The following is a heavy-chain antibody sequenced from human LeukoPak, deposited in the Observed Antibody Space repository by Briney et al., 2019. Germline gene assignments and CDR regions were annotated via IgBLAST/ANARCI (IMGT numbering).Heavy chain of an antibody. CDR2: ISSGSNYI. J-gene: IGHJ4*02. D-gene: IGHD3-10*01. Sequence: GGSLRLSCAASGFTFSSYNMNWVRQAPGKGLEWVSSISSGSNYIYYADSVKGRFTISRDNAMNSLYLQMNSLRAEDTAVYYCARDYDYYGSGSLIYWGQGTLVTVSS. V-gene: IGHV3-21*01. CDR1: GFTFSSYN. CDR3: ARDYDYYGSGSLIY.